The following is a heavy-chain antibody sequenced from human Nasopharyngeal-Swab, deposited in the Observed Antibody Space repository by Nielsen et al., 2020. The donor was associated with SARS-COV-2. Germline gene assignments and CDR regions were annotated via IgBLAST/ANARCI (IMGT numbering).Heavy chain of an antibody. D-gene: IGHD2-2*01. CDR2: IKSKTDGGTT. V-gene: IGHV3-15*01. CDR3: TTVRFHCSSTSCYRWFDP. Sequence: WSRQAPGKGREWVGRIKSKTDGGTTDYAAPVKGRFTISRDDSKNTLYLQMNSLKTEDTAVYYCTTVRFHCSSTSCYRWFDPWGQGTLVTVSS. J-gene: IGHJ5*02.